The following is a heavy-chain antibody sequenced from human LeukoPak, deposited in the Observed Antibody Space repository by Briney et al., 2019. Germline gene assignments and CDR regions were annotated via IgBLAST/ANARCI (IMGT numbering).Heavy chain of an antibody. CDR2: ISSDGSST. J-gene: IGHJ6*03. Sequence: GGSLGLSCAASGFTFRSYWMHWVRQAPGKGLVWVSRISSDGSSTIYADSVKGRFTMSRENAYNTLYLQMNSLRGEDTAVYYCARQWELPGASYMDVWGKGTTVTVSS. CDR3: ARQWELPGASYMDV. CDR1: GFTFRSYW. V-gene: IGHV3-74*01. D-gene: IGHD1-26*01.